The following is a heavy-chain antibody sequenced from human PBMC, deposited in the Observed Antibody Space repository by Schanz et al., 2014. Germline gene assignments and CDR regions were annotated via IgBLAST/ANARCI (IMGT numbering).Heavy chain of an antibody. D-gene: IGHD3-3*01. J-gene: IGHJ6*02. Sequence: QVQLVQSGAEVKKPGASVKVSCKASGYTLTAYYMHWLRQAPGQGLEWMGWINPDSGGTNYAQKFQGRVTMTRDMSINTAYMELSRLRSDDSAVYYCASDFWSGYSHYYYGLDVWGQGTTVTVSS. CDR1: GYTLTAYY. V-gene: IGHV1-2*02. CDR2: INPDSGGT. CDR3: ASDFWSGYSHYYYGLDV.